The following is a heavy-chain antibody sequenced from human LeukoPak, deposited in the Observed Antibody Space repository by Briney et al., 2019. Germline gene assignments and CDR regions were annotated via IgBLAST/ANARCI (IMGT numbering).Heavy chain of an antibody. Sequence: GASVKVSCKAAGDTFTRYYMHWMRQAPGQGLEWMGGINPSGDTAIYAEKFQDRVTMTRDTSTSTLYMELSSLRSEDTAVYYCARDMYTSGRYYFDYWGQGTLVTVSS. CDR2: INPSGDTA. CDR1: GDTFTRYY. CDR3: ARDMYTSGRYYFDY. J-gene: IGHJ4*02. V-gene: IGHV1-46*01. D-gene: IGHD6-19*01.